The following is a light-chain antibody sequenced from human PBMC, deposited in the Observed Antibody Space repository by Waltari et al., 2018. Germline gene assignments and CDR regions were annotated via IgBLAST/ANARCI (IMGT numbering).Light chain of an antibody. CDR1: SSDVGGYKY. CDR3: SSYTSSTIPV. V-gene: IGLV2-14*03. J-gene: IGLJ1*01. Sequence: QSALTQPASVSGSPGQSITISCTGTSSDVGGYKYVSWYQQHPDKAPKLMLYDVNNPPSGVSNRFSVSKSGNTASLTISSLQAEDEADYYCSSYTSSTIPVFGTGTKVTVL. CDR2: DVN.